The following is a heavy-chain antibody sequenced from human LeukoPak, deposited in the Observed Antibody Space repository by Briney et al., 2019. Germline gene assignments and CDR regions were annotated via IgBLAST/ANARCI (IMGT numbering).Heavy chain of an antibody. V-gene: IGHV1-69*04. D-gene: IGHD6-13*01. CDR1: GGTFSSYA. Sequence: SAKVSCKASGGTFSSYAISWVRQAPGQGLEWMGRIIPILGIANYAQKFQGRVTITADKSTSTAYMELSSLRSEDTAVYYCARGQGDSSSWYTLYYFDYWGQGTLVTVSS. CDR3: ARGQGDSSSWYTLYYFDY. J-gene: IGHJ4*02. CDR2: IIPILGIA.